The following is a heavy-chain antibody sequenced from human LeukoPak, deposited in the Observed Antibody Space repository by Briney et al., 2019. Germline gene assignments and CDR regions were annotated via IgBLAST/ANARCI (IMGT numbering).Heavy chain of an antibody. CDR2: IYYSGST. V-gene: IGHV4-59*08. CDR3: ARASLYYYGSGSYYDFDH. Sequence: SETLSLTCTVSGASISSHYWSWIRQPPGKGLEWIGNIYYSGSTNYNPSLKSRVTISVDGPKNQFSLKLSSVTAADTAIYYCARASLYYYGSGSYYDFDHWGQGTLVTVSS. D-gene: IGHD3-10*01. J-gene: IGHJ4*02. CDR1: GASISSHY.